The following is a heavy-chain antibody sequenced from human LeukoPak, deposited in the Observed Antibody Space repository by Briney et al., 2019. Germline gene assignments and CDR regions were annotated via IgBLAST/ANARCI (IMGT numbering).Heavy chain of an antibody. CDR2: ISSYRGNT. V-gene: IGHV1-18*04. J-gene: IGHJ5*02. Sequence: ASVKFSCKASSYTFSSYGISWVRQAPGQGLEWMGWISSYRGNTNYAQKFQGRVTMTTDTATNTAYMELRSLRSDDTAMYYCARGSVIYCSSSSCYTWFDPWGQGTLVTVSS. D-gene: IGHD2-2*02. CDR1: SYTFSSYG. CDR3: ARGSVIYCSSSSCYTWFDP.